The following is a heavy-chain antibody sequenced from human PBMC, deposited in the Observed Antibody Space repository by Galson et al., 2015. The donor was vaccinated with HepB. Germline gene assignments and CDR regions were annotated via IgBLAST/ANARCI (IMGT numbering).Heavy chain of an antibody. CDR3: ARSYYDVLSGYYWDY. J-gene: IGHJ4*02. V-gene: IGHV2-70*13. Sequence: PALVKPTQTLTLTCSFSGFSLTTSGMSVSWIRQTPGKALEWLGFINWDDEKYYSPSLETRLTISKDTSKDQVVLTMTNMGPMDTATYYCARSYYDVLSGYYWDYWGQGTRVTVSS. CDR2: INWDDEK. CDR1: GFSLTTSGMS. D-gene: IGHD3-3*01.